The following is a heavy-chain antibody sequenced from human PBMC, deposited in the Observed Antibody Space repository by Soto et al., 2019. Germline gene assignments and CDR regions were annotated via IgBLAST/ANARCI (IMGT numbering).Heavy chain of an antibody. V-gene: IGHV3-30-3*01. D-gene: IGHD5-12*01. CDR2: ISYDGSNK. Sequence: QVQLVESGGGVVQPGRSLRLSCAASGFTFSSYAMHWVRQAPGKGLEWVAVISYDGSNKYYAASVKGRFTISRDNSKNTLYPQMSSLRAEDTAVYYCARDYYRFNSGYGFSMDVWGQGTTVTVSS. J-gene: IGHJ6*02. CDR1: GFTFSSYA. CDR3: ARDYYRFNSGYGFSMDV.